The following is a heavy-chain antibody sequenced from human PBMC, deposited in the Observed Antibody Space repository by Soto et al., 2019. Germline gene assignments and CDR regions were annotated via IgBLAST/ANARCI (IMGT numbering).Heavy chain of an antibody. CDR2: INSDGSST. CDR3: ARGIRGYYGMDV. Sequence: EVQLVESGGGSVQPGGSLRLSCAASGFTFSSYWMHWVRQGPGKGLVWVSRINSDGSSTNYADSVKGRFTISRDNAKNTLYLQMNSLGAEDTAVYYCARGIRGYYGMDVRGQGTTVPVSS. V-gene: IGHV3-74*01. D-gene: IGHD3-10*01. J-gene: IGHJ6*02. CDR1: GFTFSSYW.